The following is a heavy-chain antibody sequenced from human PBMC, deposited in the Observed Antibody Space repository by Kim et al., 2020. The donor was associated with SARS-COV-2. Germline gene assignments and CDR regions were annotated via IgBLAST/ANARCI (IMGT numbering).Heavy chain of an antibody. CDR2: T. D-gene: IGHD5-18*01. CDR3: VQDRPGHSYAPS. V-gene: IGHV3-23*01. J-gene: IGHJ5*02. Sequence: TYSADSVHGRFTISSDNSRNTLYLQMNSLRAEGTAVYYRVQDRPGHSYAPSWGQGTLVTVSS.